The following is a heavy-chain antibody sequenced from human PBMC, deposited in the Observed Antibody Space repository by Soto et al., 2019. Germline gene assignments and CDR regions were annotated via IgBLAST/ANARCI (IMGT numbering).Heavy chain of an antibody. D-gene: IGHD3-16*01. CDR3: ASDDYKDGGNNWFDP. Sequence: QVRLQQSGPGLVKASETLSLTCTVSGGSITNYYWSWIRQPAGKGLEWIGRMYTKERTNYNLSFKSRVTMSVDTSKNQFSLKLNAVTAADTAVYYCASDDYKDGGNNWFDPWGQGTLVTVSS. V-gene: IGHV4-4*07. J-gene: IGHJ5*02. CDR1: GGSITNYY. CDR2: MYTKERT.